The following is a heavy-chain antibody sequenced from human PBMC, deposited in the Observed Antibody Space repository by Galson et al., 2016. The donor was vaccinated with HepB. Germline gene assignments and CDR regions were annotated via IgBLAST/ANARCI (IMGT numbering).Heavy chain of an antibody. J-gene: IGHJ4*02. CDR1: EYTFTGYY. D-gene: IGHD6-19*01. CDR2: INPHSGGT. V-gene: IGHV1-2*06. CDR3: ARELIPVAGSGFDF. Sequence: SVKVSCKASEYTFTGYYIHWVRQAPGQGLEWMGRINPHSGGTNYAQKFQGRVTMTRDTSISTAYMELSRLRSDDMAVYYCARELIPVAGSGFDFWGQGILVTVSS.